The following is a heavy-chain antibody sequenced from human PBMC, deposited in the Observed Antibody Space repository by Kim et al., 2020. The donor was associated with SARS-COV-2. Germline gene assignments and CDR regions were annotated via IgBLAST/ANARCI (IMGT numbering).Heavy chain of an antibody. J-gene: IGHJ4*02. Sequence: GGSLRLSCAASGFTFSSYWMSWVRQAPGKGLEWVANIKQDGSEKYYVDSVKGRFTISRDNAKNSLYLQMNSLRAEDTAVYYCARDRYYYDSSGYYPFDYWGQGTLVTVSS. CDR1: GFTFSSYW. CDR3: ARDRYYYDSSGYYPFDY. V-gene: IGHV3-7*01. CDR2: IKQDGSEK. D-gene: IGHD3-22*01.